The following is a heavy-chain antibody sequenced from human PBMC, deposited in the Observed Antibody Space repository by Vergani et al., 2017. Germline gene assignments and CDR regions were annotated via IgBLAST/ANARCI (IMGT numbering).Heavy chain of an antibody. V-gene: IGHV3-23*01. CDR1: GFTFDTYT. CDR3: TTAWGLYYLHGEYFQY. D-gene: IGHD3-10*01. Sequence: EVQLLESGGGLVKPGGSRRLSCAGAGFTFDTYTMAYVRQAPGKGLEWVATISSGGGDIFYAASVKGRFTISRDNSKNTLFLQMNSLKDEDTAVYYCTTAWGLYYLHGEYFQYWGRGTLVSVSS. CDR2: ISSGGGDI. J-gene: IGHJ1*01.